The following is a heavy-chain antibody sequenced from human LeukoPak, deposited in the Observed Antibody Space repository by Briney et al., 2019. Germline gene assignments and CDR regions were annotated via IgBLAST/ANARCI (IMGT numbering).Heavy chain of an antibody. Sequence: SETLSLTCAVSGYSITSTYWWGWIRQTSGRGLEWIGSLHHSGSTSYSPSLKSRVTISVDTSKNQFSLRLSSVTAADTAVYYCAPRDWNDGPASHWGQGTLVTVSS. CDR1: GYSITSTYW. CDR2: LHHSGST. V-gene: IGHV4-38-2*01. D-gene: IGHD1-1*01. J-gene: IGHJ4*02. CDR3: APRDWNDGPASH.